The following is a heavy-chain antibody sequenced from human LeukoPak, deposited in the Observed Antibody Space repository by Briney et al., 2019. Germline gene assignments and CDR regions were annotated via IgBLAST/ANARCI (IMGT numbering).Heavy chain of an antibody. CDR2: MDPDSGNS. V-gene: IGHV1-8*01. D-gene: IGHD2-8*02. CDR1: GYALTTYD. J-gene: IGHJ5*02. CDR3: ARGVKKYCTEFGCYPPDWFDP. Sequence: ASVKVSCKASGYALTTYDINWVRQASGQGLEWMAWMDPDSGNSGYAEKFQGRVTLTANPSISTAYMELGSLRSDDSAVYYCARGVKKYCTEFGCYPPDWFDPWGQGTLLIVSS.